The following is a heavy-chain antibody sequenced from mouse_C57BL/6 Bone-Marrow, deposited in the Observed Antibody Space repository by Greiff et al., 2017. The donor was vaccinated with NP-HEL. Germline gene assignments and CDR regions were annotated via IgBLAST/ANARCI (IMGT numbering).Heavy chain of an antibody. CDR3: ASAHHYYGSSPFAY. Sequence: VQLQQSGPGLVAPSQSLSITCTVSGFSLTSYGVDWVRQSPGKGLEWLGVIWGVGSTNYKSALKSRLSISKDNSKSQVFLKMNSLQTDDTAMYYCASAHHYYGSSPFAYWGQGTLVTVSA. CDR1: GFSLTSYG. V-gene: IGHV2-6*01. CDR2: IWGVGST. D-gene: IGHD1-1*01. J-gene: IGHJ3*01.